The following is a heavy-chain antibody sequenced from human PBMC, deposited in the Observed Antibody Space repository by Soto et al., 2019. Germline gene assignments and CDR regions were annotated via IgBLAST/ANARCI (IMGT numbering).Heavy chain of an antibody. CDR3: ARHEYSYGKAFDY. J-gene: IGHJ4*02. Sequence: EVQLVESGGGLVQPGGSLRLSCAASGFTFSSYDMNWVRQAPGKGLEWLSFISTSSSAIYYADSVKGRFTVSRDNAKNSLYLQMNSLRDEDTAVYYCARHEYSYGKAFDYWGQGTLVTVSS. CDR2: ISTSSSAI. D-gene: IGHD5-18*01. CDR1: GFTFSSYD. V-gene: IGHV3-48*02.